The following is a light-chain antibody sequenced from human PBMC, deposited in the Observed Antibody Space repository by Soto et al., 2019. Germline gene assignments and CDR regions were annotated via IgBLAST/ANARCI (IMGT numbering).Light chain of an antibody. J-gene: IGLJ1*01. Sequence: SVLTQPASVSGSPGQSITISCTGTISDVGGYNYVSWYQQHPGKAPKLMIYEVSNRPSGVSNRFSGSRSGNTASLTISGLQAEDEADYYCSSYTTSSTLVFGTGTKVTVL. CDR1: ISDVGGYNY. CDR2: EVS. CDR3: SSYTTSSTLV. V-gene: IGLV2-14*01.